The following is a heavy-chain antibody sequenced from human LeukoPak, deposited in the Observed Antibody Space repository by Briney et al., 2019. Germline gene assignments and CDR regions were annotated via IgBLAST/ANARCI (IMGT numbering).Heavy chain of an antibody. CDR1: GFTFSSYE. CDR3: AELGITMIGGV. Sequence: GGSLRLSCAASGFTFSSYEMNWVRQAPGKGLEWVSYISSSGSTIYYADSVKSRFTISRDNAKNSLYLQMNSRRAEDTAVYYCAELGITMIGGVWGKGTTVTISS. V-gene: IGHV3-48*03. CDR2: ISSSGSTI. J-gene: IGHJ6*04. D-gene: IGHD3-10*02.